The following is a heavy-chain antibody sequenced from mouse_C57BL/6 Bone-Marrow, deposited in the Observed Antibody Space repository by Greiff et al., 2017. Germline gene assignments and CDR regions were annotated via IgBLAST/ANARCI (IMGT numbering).Heavy chain of an antibody. V-gene: IGHV14-4*01. CDR3: TTGVSNPAWFAY. D-gene: IGHD2-5*01. Sequence: VQLQQSGAELVRPGASVKLSCTASGFNIKDDYMHWVKQRPEQGLEWIGWIDPENGDTEYASKFQGKATITADPSSNTAYLQLSSLTSEDTAVYYCTTGVSNPAWFAYWGQGTLVTVSA. CDR2: IDPENGDT. J-gene: IGHJ3*01. CDR1: GFNIKDDY.